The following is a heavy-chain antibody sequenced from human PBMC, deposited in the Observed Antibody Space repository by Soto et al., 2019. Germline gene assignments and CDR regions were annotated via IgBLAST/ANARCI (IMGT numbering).Heavy chain of an antibody. V-gene: IGHV4-31*03. J-gene: IGHJ1*01. CDR2: IYYSGST. Sequence: SETLSLTCTVSGGSISSGGYYWSWVRQHPGKGLECIGYIYYSGSTNYNPSLKSRVTISVDTSKSQFPLKLSSVTAADTAVYYCATNGGYYDSSGPKYFQYWGQGTLVTVSS. CDR3: ATNGGYYDSSGPKYFQY. D-gene: IGHD3-22*01. CDR1: GGSISSGGYY.